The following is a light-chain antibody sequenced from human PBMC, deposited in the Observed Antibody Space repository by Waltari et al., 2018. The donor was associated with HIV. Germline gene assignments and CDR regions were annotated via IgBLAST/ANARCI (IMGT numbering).Light chain of an antibody. V-gene: IGLV1-44*01. Sequence: QSVLTQPASVSGTPGQRVTISCSGSSSNIGSNTVSWYQQRPVAAPKLFIFGDDRRASGVPDRVSGASACTSASLAISGLQLEDEAVYVCGVWDDSLSGQAVFGGGTMLTVL. CDR1: SSNIGSNT. CDR2: GDD. CDR3: GVWDDSLSGQAV. J-gene: IGLJ2*01.